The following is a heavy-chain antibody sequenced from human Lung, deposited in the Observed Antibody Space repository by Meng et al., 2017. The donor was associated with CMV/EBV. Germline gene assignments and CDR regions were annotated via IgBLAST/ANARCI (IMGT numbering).Heavy chain of an antibody. V-gene: IGHV2-5*02. CDR2: IYWDDDK. Sequence: TLKYSGPPLVKPTQTLTLTCTFSGFSLSTSEVGVGWIRQPPGKALEWLAVIYWDDDKRYSPSLKSRLTITKDTSKNQVVLTLTNMDPVDTATYYCALFTRSWFDPWGQGTLVTVSS. CDR3: ALFTRSWFDP. D-gene: IGHD2-2*01. J-gene: IGHJ5*02. CDR1: GFSLSTSEVG.